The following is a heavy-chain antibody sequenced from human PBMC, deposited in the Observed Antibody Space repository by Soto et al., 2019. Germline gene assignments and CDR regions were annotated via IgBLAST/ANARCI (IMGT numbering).Heavy chain of an antibody. CDR2: ISYDGCNK. CDR3: AKDILGYSYGQFDY. J-gene: IGHJ4*02. CDR1: GFTFSSYD. D-gene: IGHD5-18*01. Sequence: GSLRLSCAASGFTFSSYDMHWVRQAPGKGLEWVAVISYDGCNKFYADSVKGRFTISRDISKNTLYLQLNSLRAEDTAVYYCAKDILGYSYGQFDYWGQGTLVTVSS. V-gene: IGHV3-30*18.